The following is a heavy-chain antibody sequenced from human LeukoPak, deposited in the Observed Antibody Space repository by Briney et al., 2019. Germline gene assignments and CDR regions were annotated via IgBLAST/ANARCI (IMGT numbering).Heavy chain of an antibody. CDR1: GGSVSSGGFS. V-gene: IGHV4-30-2*01. D-gene: IGHD2/OR15-2a*01. CDR2: ISHTGST. J-gene: IGHJ6*02. CDR3: AREGYFYGMDV. Sequence: SETLSLTCAVSGGSVSSGGFSWRWIRQPPGKGLECIGSISHTGSTYYNPSLKSRVTISVDSSKNQFSLKLSSVNAADTAVYFCAREGYFYGMDVWGQGTTVTVSS.